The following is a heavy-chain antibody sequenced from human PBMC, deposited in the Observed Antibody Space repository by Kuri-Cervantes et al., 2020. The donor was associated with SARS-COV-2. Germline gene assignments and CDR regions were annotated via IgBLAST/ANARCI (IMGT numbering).Heavy chain of an antibody. CDR1: GFTVSSNY. D-gene: IGHD3-22*01. Sequence: GESLKISCAASGFTVSSNYMRWVRQAPGKGLEWVSVIYSGGSTYYADSVKGRFTISRDNSKNTPYLQMNSLRAEDTAVYYCARIYSSGYFNWFDPWGQGTLVTSPQ. J-gene: IGHJ5*02. CDR2: IYSGGST. CDR3: ARIYSSGYFNWFDP. V-gene: IGHV3-66*02.